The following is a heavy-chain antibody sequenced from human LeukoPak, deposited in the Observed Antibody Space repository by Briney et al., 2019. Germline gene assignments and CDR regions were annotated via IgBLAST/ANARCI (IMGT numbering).Heavy chain of an antibody. CDR3: ASSQDIAAAGFDY. CDR1: GGSISSSSYY. Sequence: SETLSLTCTVSGGSISSSSYYWGWIRQPPGKGLEWIGSIYYSGSTYYNPSLKSRVTISVDTSKNQFSLKLSSVTAADTAVYYCASSQDIAAAGFDYWGQGTLVTVSS. J-gene: IGHJ4*02. V-gene: IGHV4-39*07. CDR2: IYYSGST. D-gene: IGHD6-13*01.